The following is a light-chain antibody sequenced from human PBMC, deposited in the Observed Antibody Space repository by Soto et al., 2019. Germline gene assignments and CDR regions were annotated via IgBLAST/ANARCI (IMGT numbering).Light chain of an antibody. V-gene: IGKV3D-20*02. CDR2: DAS. Sequence: EIVLTQSQGALSLSPGESATLPCRASQSVSDTHVAWYQQRPGQAPRLLIYDASRRDIGVPDRFIGSGSATDFTLTISSLEPEDFAVYYCQQRSNWPPTWTFGQGTKVDI. CDR1: QSVSDTH. J-gene: IGKJ1*01. CDR3: QQRSNWPPTWT.